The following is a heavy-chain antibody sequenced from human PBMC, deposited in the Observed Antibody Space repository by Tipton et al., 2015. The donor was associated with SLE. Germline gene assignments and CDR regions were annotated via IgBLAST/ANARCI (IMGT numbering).Heavy chain of an antibody. J-gene: IGHJ5*02. CDR3: ARGGGTSSGRWFDP. D-gene: IGHD2-2*01. Sequence: TLSLTCAVYGGSLSGYYWSWIRQSPGKGLEWIGEISQSGSTDYNPSLKSRVTISVDSSKNQFSLKMTSVTAADTTVYYCARGGGTSSGRWFDPWGQGTLVIVSS. CDR1: GGSLSGYY. V-gene: IGHV4-34*01. CDR2: ISQSGST.